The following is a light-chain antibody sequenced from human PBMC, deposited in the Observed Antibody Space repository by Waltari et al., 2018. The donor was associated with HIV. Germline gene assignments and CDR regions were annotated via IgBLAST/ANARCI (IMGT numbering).Light chain of an antibody. J-gene: IGKJ1*01. V-gene: IGKV1-5*03. CDR3: QPYNSYSVT. CDR2: KAS. Sequence: DIQMTQSPSTLSASVGDRVTITCRASQSISSWLAWYQQKPGKAPKLLIYKASTLKSGVPSRFNGSGSGTEFTLTISSLQPDDFATYYCQPYNSYSVTFGQGTKVEIK. CDR1: QSISSW.